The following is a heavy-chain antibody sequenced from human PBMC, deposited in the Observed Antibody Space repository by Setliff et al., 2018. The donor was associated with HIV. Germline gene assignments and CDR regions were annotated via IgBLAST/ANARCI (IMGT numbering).Heavy chain of an antibody. CDR3: ARSSRVNCGGDCYLFDY. CDR2: IQTSGRT. D-gene: IGHD2-21*02. V-gene: IGHV4-4*07. CDR1: GGSISNYY. Sequence: WETLSLTCTVSGGSISNYYWNWIRQPAGKGLEWIGRIQTSGRTNNNPSLKSRVTMSVDTSKNQFSLILTSVTAADTAVYYCARSSRVNCGGDCYLFDYWGQGTPVTVSS. J-gene: IGHJ4*02.